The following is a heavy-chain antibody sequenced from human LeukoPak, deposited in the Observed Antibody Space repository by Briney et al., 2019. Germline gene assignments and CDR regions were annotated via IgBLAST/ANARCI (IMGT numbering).Heavy chain of an antibody. Sequence: GGSLRLSCTASGFTFSNYAMSWVRQAPGKGLHWVSAISGGGGSTYYTDSVKGRFTISRDNSKNAMYLQMNSLRAEDTAIYYRAKENWGYNWKYDSSGSGINYWGQGTLVTVSS. CDR1: GFTFSNYA. CDR3: AKENWGYNWKYDSSGSGINY. D-gene: IGHD3-22*01. V-gene: IGHV3-23*01. J-gene: IGHJ4*02. CDR2: ISGGGGST.